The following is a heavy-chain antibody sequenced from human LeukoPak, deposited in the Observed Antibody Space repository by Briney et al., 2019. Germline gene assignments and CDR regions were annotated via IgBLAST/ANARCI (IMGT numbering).Heavy chain of an antibody. J-gene: IGHJ5*01. CDR2: ISYDGSNK. V-gene: IGHV3-30*18. CDR3: AKECSSSWFDY. Sequence: GGSLRLSCAASGFTFSSYGMRWVRQAPGKGLEWVAVISYDGSNKYYADSVKGRFTISRDNSKNTPYLQMNSLRAEDTAVYYCAKECSSSWFDYWGQGTLVTVSS. D-gene: IGHD6-13*01. CDR1: GFTFSSYG.